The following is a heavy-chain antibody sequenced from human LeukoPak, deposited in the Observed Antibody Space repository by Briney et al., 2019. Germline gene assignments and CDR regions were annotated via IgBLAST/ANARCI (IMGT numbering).Heavy chain of an antibody. D-gene: IGHD3-3*01. CDR2: ISSSSSTI. V-gene: IGHV3-48*01. J-gene: IGHJ4*02. CDR1: GFTFSSVS. CDR3: ARARSGNYFDY. Sequence: GGSLRLSCAASGFTFSSVSMSWVRQAPGKGLEWISYISSSSSTIYCADSVKGRFTISRGNAKNSVYLQMNSLRAEDTAVYSCARARSGNYFDYWGQGTLVTVSS.